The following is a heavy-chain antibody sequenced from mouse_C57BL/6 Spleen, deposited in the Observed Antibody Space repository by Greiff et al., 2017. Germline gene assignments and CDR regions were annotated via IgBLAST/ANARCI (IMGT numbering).Heavy chain of an antibody. V-gene: IGHV5-9-1*02. Sequence: EVMLVESGEGLVKPGGSLKLSCAASGFTFSSYAMSWVRQTPEKRLEWVAYISSGGDYIYYADTVKGRFTISRDNARNTLYLQMSSLKSEDTAMYYCTRDRAITTVVATRGWFAYWGQGTLVTVSA. J-gene: IGHJ3*01. D-gene: IGHD1-1*01. CDR1: GFTFSSYA. CDR2: ISSGGDYI. CDR3: TRDRAITTVVATRGWFAY.